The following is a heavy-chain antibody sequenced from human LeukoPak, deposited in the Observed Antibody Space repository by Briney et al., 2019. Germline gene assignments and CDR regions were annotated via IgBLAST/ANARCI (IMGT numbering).Heavy chain of an antibody. CDR1: GFTFSNYW. D-gene: IGHD3-10*01. CDR2: IKVDGSET. Sequence: GGSLRLSCAASGFTFSNYWMSWVRQVPGKGLEWLANIKVDGSETYYVDSLKGRFTISRDNAKNSVYLQMNSLRVEDTAVYYCAREYGSGSYSETSYYYYYYMDVWGKGTTVTISS. CDR3: AREYGSGSYSETSYYYYYYMDV. V-gene: IGHV3-7*01. J-gene: IGHJ6*03.